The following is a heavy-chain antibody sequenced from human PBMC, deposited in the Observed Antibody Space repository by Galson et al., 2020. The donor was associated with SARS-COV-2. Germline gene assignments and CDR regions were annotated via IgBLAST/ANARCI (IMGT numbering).Heavy chain of an antibody. CDR2: IIPIFGTA. D-gene: IGHD3-10*01. J-gene: IGHJ6*03. Sequence: SVKVSCKASGGTFSSYAISWVRQAPGQGLEWMGGIIPIFGTANYAQKFQGRVTITTDESTSTAYMELSSLRSEDTAVYYCARTSYYYGSGAGYYYYYMDVWGKGTTVTVSS. CDR1: GGTFSSYA. V-gene: IGHV1-69*05. CDR3: ARTSYYYGSGAGYYYYYMDV.